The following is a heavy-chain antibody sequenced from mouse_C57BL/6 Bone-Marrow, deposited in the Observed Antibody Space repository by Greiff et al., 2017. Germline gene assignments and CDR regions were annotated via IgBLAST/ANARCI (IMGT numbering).Heavy chain of an antibody. V-gene: IGHV5-17*01. J-gene: IGHJ1*03. Sequence: EVMLVESGGGLVKPGGSLKLSCAASGFTFSDYGMHWVRQAPEKGLEWVAYISSGSSTIYYADTVKGRFTISRDNAKNTLFLQMTSLRSEDTAMYYCARGLTTPRYFDVWGTGTTVTVSS. CDR3: ARGLTTPRYFDV. CDR1: GFTFSDYG. CDR2: ISSGSSTI. D-gene: IGHD1-1*01.